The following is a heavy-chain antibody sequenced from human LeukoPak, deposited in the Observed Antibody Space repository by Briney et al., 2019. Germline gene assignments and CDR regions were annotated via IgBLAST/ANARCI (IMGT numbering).Heavy chain of an antibody. D-gene: IGHD5-18*01. CDR3: ATGYTYGLDAFDI. CDR1: GYTFTSYG. CDR2: MNPNSGDT. J-gene: IGHJ3*02. V-gene: IGHV1-2*02. Sequence: ASVKVSCKASGYTFTSYGISWVRQAPGQGLEWMGWMNPNSGDTTYAQKFQGRVTMTRDTSISTAYMELSSLKSDDTAVYYCATGYTYGLDAFDIWGQGAMVIVSS.